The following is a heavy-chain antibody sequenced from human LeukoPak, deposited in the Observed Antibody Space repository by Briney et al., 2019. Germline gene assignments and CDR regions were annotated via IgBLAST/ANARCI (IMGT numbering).Heavy chain of an antibody. V-gene: IGHV5-51*01. D-gene: IGHD2-21*02. CDR1: GHSFTSYW. J-gene: IGHJ6*02. CDR3: ARLGPVAYCGGDCYSAYYGMDV. CDR2: IYPGDSDT. Sequence: GESLKISCKGSGHSFTSYWIGWVRQMPGKGLEWMGIIYPGDSDTRYSPSFQGQVTISADKSNSTAYLQWSSLKASDTAMYYCARLGPVAYCGGDCYSAYYGMDVWGQGTTVTVSS.